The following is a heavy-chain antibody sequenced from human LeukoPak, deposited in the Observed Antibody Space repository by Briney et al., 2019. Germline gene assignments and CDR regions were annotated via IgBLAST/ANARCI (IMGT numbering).Heavy chain of an antibody. Sequence: PGGSLRLSCAASGFTFSSYSMNWVRQAPGKGLEWVSYISSSSSTIYYADSVKGRFTISRDNAKNTLSLQMNSLRVEDTAVYYCAKSVLATVCFDYWGQGALVTVSS. J-gene: IGHJ4*02. CDR3: AKSVLATVCFDY. V-gene: IGHV3-48*04. CDR2: ISSSSSTI. D-gene: IGHD1-14*01. CDR1: GFTFSSYS.